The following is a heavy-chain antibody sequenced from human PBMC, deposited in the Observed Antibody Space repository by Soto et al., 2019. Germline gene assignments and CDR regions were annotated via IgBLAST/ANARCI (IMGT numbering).Heavy chain of an antibody. J-gene: IGHJ3*02. CDR3: GASLPREKEGAGTFDM. D-gene: IGHD1-26*01. Sequence: QVQLVQSGAEVKKPGSSVKVSCKASGGTFSSYAISWVRQAPGQGLEWMGGIIPIFGTANYAQKFQGRVTITADECTSAAYVELGSRRSGDTAGYYCGASLPREKEGAGTFDMWGQGTMVTVSS. V-gene: IGHV1-69*12. CDR2: IIPIFGTA. CDR1: GGTFSSYA.